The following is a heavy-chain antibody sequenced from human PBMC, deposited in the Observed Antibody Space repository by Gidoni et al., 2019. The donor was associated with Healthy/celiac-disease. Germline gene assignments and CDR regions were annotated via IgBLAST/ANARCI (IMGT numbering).Heavy chain of an antibody. Sequence: EVQLVESGGGLVQPGGSLRLSCAASGFTFSSYSMNWVRQAPGKGLEWVSYISSSSSTIYYADSVKGRFTISRDNAKNSLYLQMNSLRAEDTAVYYCARDSPPLLEWLLLPSAGDAFDIWGQGTMVTVSS. D-gene: IGHD3-3*01. CDR3: ARDSPPLLEWLLLPSAGDAFDI. CDR2: ISSSSSTI. J-gene: IGHJ3*02. V-gene: IGHV3-48*01. CDR1: GFTFSSYS.